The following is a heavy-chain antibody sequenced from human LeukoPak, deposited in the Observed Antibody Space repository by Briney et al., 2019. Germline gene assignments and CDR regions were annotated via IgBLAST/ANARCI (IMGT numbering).Heavy chain of an antibody. Sequence: ASVKVSCKASGGTFSSYAISWVRQAPGQGLEWMGRIIPIFGTANYAQKFQGRVTITTDESTSTAYMELSSLRSEDTAVYYCARDHYSSSHWDDYWGQGTLVTVSS. CDR3: ARDHYSSSHWDDY. J-gene: IGHJ4*02. D-gene: IGHD6-13*01. CDR2: IIPIFGTA. V-gene: IGHV1-69*05. CDR1: GGTFSSYA.